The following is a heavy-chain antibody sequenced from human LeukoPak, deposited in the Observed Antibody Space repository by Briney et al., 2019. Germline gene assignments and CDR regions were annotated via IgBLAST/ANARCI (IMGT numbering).Heavy chain of an antibody. Sequence: SETLSLTRTVSGGSISSYYWSWIRPPAGKGLEWIGRIYTSESTNYNPSLKSRVTMSVDTSKNQFSLKLSSVTAADTAVYYCARDTVAGLYFDYWGQGTLVTVSS. CDR1: GGSISSYY. D-gene: IGHD6-19*01. V-gene: IGHV4-4*07. J-gene: IGHJ4*02. CDR2: IYTSEST. CDR3: ARDTVAGLYFDY.